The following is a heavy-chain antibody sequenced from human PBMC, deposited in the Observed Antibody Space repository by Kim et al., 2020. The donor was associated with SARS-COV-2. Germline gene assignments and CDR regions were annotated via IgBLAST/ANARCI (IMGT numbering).Heavy chain of an antibody. CDR3: TTGGAA. Sequence: AAGGTTDYAAPVKGRFAISRDDSKNTLYLQMNSLKTEDTAVYYCTTGGAAWGQGTLVTVSS. V-gene: IGHV3-15*01. CDR2: AAGGTT. J-gene: IGHJ5*02.